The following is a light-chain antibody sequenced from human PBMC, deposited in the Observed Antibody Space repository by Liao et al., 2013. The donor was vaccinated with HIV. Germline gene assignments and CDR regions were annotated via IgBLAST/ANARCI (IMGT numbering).Light chain of an antibody. CDR2: QDT. CDR3: QAWVV. V-gene: IGLV3-1*01. CDR1: MLGDKY. J-gene: IGLJ2*01. Sequence: DELTQPPSVSVSPGQTASITCSGNMLGDKYACWYQLKPGQSPVLVIYQDTKRPAGIPERFSGSNSGNTATLTISGTQAMDEAEYFCQAWVVFGGGTKLTVL.